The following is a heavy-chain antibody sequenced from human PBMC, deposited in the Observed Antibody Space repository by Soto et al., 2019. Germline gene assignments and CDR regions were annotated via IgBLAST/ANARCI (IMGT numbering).Heavy chain of an antibody. CDR1: GVTFSSYA. CDR2: IIPIFGTA. CDR3: ARASNNLLYFDY. J-gene: IGHJ4*02. V-gene: IGHV1-69*13. D-gene: IGHD2-8*01. Sequence: ASVRVSGKASGVTFSSYAISWVRQAPGQGLEWMGGIIPIFGTANYAQKFQGRVTITADESTSTAYMELSSLRSEDTAVYYCARASNNLLYFDYWGQGTLVTVSS.